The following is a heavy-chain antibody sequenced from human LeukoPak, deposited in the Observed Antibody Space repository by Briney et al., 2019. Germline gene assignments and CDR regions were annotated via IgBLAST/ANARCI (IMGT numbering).Heavy chain of an antibody. CDR1: GGSISSSNW. Sequence: PSGTLSLTCAVSGGSISSSNWWSWVRPPPGKGLEWIGEIYHSGSTNYNPSLKSRVTISVDTSKSQFSLKLSSVTAADTAVYYCARANYYDFWSGHEGCWFDPWGQGTLVTVSS. J-gene: IGHJ5*02. CDR3: ARANYYDFWSGHEGCWFDP. V-gene: IGHV4-4*02. CDR2: IYHSGST. D-gene: IGHD3-3*01.